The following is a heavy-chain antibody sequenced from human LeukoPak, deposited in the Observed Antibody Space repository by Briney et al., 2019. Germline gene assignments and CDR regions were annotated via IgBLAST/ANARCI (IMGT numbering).Heavy chain of an antibody. D-gene: IGHD4-17*01. CDR2: IKQDGSEK. Sequence: GGPLRLSCAASGFTFSSYWMSWVRQAPGKGLEWVANIKQDGSEKYYVDSVKGRFTISRDNAKNSLYLQMNSLRAEDTAVYYCARTQHDYGDYRNWFDPWGQGTLVTVSS. J-gene: IGHJ5*02. CDR1: GFTFSSYW. V-gene: IGHV3-7*01. CDR3: ARTQHDYGDYRNWFDP.